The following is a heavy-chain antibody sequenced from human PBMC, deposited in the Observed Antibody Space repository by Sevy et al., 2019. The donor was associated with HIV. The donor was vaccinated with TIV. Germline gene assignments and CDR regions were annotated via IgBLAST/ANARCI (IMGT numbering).Heavy chain of an antibody. Sequence: GGFLRLSCAGSGFTFRNYGMHWARQVPGKGLEWMTFIRYDGSDKYYAASVKGRFTISTDDSKNRLCLQMDSLRAEDTAIYYCAKHLAGPGRRYFDYWGQGTLVTVSS. D-gene: IGHD6-13*01. V-gene: IGHV3-30*02. CDR3: AKHLAGPGRRYFDY. CDR1: GFTFRNYG. CDR2: IRYDGSDK. J-gene: IGHJ4*02.